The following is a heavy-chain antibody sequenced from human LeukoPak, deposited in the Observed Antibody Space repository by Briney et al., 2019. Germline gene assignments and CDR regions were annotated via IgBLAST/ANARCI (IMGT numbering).Heavy chain of an antibody. J-gene: IGHJ5*02. Sequence: ASVKVSCKASGYTFTSYYMHWVRQAPGQGLEWMGIINPSGGSTSYAQKFQGRVTMTRDMSTSTVYMELSSLRSEDTAVYYCARDYCSGGSCYSSWFDPWGQGTLVTVSS. D-gene: IGHD2-15*01. CDR2: INPSGGST. CDR1: GYTFTSYY. CDR3: ARDYCSGGSCYSSWFDP. V-gene: IGHV1-46*01.